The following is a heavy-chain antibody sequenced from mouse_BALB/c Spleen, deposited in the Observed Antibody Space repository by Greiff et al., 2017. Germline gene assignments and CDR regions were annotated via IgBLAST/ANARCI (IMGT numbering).Heavy chain of an antibody. Sequence: VMLVESGPGLVAPSQSLSITCTVSGFSLTSYGVHWVRQPPGKGLEWLGVIWAGGSTNYNSALMSRLSISKDNSKSQVFLKMNSLQTDDTAMYYCARDHFYYDYDGLMDYWGQGTSVTVSS. CDR3: ARDHFYYDYDGLMDY. D-gene: IGHD2-4*01. CDR1: GFSLTSYG. V-gene: IGHV2-9*02. J-gene: IGHJ4*01. CDR2: IWAGGST.